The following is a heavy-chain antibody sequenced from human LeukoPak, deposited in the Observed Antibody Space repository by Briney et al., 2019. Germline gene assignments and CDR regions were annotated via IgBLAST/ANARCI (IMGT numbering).Heavy chain of an antibody. CDR1: GFTVSSNY. Sequence: SGGSLRLSCAASGFTVSSNYMSWVRQAPGKGLEWVSVLYSGGSTSYTDSVKGRFTISRDNSKNTLYLQMNTLRAEDTAVYYCARYNYGDKLFDCWGQGTLVTVSS. V-gene: IGHV3-53*01. CDR2: LYSGGST. D-gene: IGHD4-17*01. J-gene: IGHJ4*02. CDR3: ARYNYGDKLFDC.